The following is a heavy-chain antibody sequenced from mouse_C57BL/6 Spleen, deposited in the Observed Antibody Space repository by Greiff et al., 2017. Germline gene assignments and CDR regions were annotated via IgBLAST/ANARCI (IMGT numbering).Heavy chain of an antibody. CDR2: IWSGGST. J-gene: IGHJ3*01. V-gene: IGHV2-2*01. Sequence: QVQLKESGPGLVQPSQSLSITCTVSGFSLTSYGVHWVRQSPGKGLEWLGVIWSGGSTDYNAAFISRLSISKDNSKSQVFFKMNSLQADDTAIYYCAREGDDYPFAYWGQGTLVTVSA. CDR1: GFSLTSYG. D-gene: IGHD2-4*01. CDR3: AREGDDYPFAY.